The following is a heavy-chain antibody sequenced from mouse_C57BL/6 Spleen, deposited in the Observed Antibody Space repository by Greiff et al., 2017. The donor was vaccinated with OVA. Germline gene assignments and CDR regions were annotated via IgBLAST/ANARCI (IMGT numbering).Heavy chain of an antibody. D-gene: IGHD1-1*01. J-gene: IGHJ4*01. CDR3: TTLGSRKDYAMDY. CDR2: IDPEDGDT. V-gene: IGHV14-1*01. CDR1: GFNIKDYY. Sequence: VQLQQSGAELVRPGASVKLSCTASGFNIKDYYMHWVKQRPEQGLEWIGRIDPEDGDTEYAPKFQGKATMTADTSSNTAYLQLSSLTSEDTAVYYCTTLGSRKDYAMDYWGQGTSVTVSS.